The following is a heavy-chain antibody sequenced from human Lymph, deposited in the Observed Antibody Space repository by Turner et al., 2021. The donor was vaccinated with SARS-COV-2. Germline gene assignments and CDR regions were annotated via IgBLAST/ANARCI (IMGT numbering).Heavy chain of an antibody. D-gene: IGHD1-26*01. CDR3: ARGRYSGGGMDV. J-gene: IGHJ6*02. CDR2: MNPNSGNT. Sequence: QVQLVQSGAEGKMPGASVKVACKAPGYTFTSYDINWVRQATGQGLEWMGWMNPNSGNTGYAQKFQGRVTMTRNTSISTAYMELSSLRSEDTAVYYCARGRYSGGGMDVWGQGTTVTVSS. V-gene: IGHV1-8*02. CDR1: GYTFTSYD.